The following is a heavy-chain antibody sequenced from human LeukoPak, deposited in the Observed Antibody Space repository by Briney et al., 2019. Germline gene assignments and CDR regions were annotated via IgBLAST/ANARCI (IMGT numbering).Heavy chain of an antibody. CDR1: GYTFTGYY. D-gene: IGHD3-22*01. CDR3: ARGFTITMIPASNFDY. CDR2: INPNSGGT. J-gene: IGHJ4*02. Sequence: ASVKVSFKASGYTFTGYYMHWVRQAPGQGLEWMGWINPNSGGTNYAQKFQGRVTMTRDTSISTAYMELSRLRSDDTAVYYCARGFTITMIPASNFDYWGQGTLVTVSS. V-gene: IGHV1-2*02.